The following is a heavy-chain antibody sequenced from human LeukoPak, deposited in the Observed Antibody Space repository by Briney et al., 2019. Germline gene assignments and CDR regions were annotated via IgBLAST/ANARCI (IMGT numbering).Heavy chain of an antibody. CDR3: AELGITMIGGV. D-gene: IGHD3-10*02. V-gene: IGHV3-48*03. CDR2: ISSSGSTI. CDR1: GFTLSSYE. J-gene: IGHJ6*04. Sequence: PGGSLRLSCAASGFTLSSYEMNWVRQAPGKGLEWVSYISSSGSTIYYADSVKGRFTISRDNAKNSLYLQMNILRAEDTAVYYCAELGITMIGGVWGKGTTVTISS.